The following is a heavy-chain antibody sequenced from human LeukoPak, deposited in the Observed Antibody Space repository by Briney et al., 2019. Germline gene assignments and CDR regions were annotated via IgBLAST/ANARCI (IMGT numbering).Heavy chain of an antibody. D-gene: IGHD1-26*01. V-gene: IGHV4-30-2*01. J-gene: IGHJ4*02. CDR3: ARGGWAISTPRGIFDY. Sequence: SETLSLTCAVSGGSISSGGYSWSWIRQPPGKGLEWIGYIYHSGSTYYNPSLKSRVTISVDRSKNQFSLKLSSVTAAGTAVYYCARGGWAISTPRGIFDYWGRGTLVTVSS. CDR2: IYHSGST. CDR1: GGSISSGGYS.